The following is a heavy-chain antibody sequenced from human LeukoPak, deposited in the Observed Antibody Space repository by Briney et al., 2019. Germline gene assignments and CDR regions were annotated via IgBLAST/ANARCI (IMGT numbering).Heavy chain of an antibody. Sequence: GGSLRLSCAASGFTFSSYSMNWVRQAPGKGLEWVSSISSSSSYIYYADSVKGRFTISRDNAKNSLYLQMNSLRAEDTAVYYCARAVDTKYFFDYWGQGTLVTVSS. V-gene: IGHV3-21*01. CDR2: ISSSSSYI. D-gene: IGHD5-18*01. CDR1: GFTFSSYS. J-gene: IGHJ4*02. CDR3: ARAVDTKYFFDY.